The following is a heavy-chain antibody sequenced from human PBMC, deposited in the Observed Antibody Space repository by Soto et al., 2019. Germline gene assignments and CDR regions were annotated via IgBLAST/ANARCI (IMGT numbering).Heavy chain of an antibody. CDR1: GASIINDN. D-gene: IGHD4-17*01. V-gene: IGHV4-59*01. CDR3: AREVPSTVTSYFDS. J-gene: IGHJ4*02. CDR2: VYYTGST. Sequence: PSETLSLTCTVSGASIINDNWAWIRQPPGKGLEWIGYVYYTGSTSYNPSLRSRVTISVETSKSQFSLKLASVTAADTAECFCAREVPSTVTSYFDSWGQGILGTVSS.